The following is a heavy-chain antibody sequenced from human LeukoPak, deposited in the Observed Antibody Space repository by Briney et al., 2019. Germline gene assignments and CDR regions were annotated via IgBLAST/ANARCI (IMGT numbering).Heavy chain of an antibody. CDR1: GYTFTSYD. Sequence: ASVKVSCKASGYTFTSYDINWVRQATGQGLEWMGWMNPNSGNTGYAQKFQGRVTITRNTSISTAYMELSSLRSEDTAVHYCARVGVGGHYYYYYYMDVWGKGPRSPSP. J-gene: IGHJ6*03. CDR3: ARVGVGGHYYYYYYMDV. CDR2: MNPNSGNT. D-gene: IGHD1-26*01. V-gene: IGHV1-8*03.